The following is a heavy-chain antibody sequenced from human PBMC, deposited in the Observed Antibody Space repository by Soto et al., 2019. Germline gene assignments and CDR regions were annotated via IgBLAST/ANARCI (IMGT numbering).Heavy chain of an antibody. CDR2: INPNSGGT. V-gene: IGHV1-2*04. CDR3: ASVGGSTVAGTPVRVFDY. J-gene: IGHJ4*02. Sequence: ASVKVSYKASVYTFTCYYMHWVRQAPGQGREWMGWINPNSGGTNYAQQFQGWVTMTRDTSISTAYMELSRLRSDDTAVYYCASVGGSTVAGTPVRVFDYWGQGTLVTVSS. CDR1: VYTFTCYY. D-gene: IGHD6-19*01.